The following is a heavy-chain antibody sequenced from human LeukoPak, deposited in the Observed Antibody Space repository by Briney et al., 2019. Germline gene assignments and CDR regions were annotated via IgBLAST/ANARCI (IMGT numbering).Heavy chain of an antibody. V-gene: IGHV3-7*01. CDR2: IKQDGSEK. CDR1: GFTFSSYW. J-gene: IGHJ4*02. Sequence: GGSLRLSCAASGFTFSSYWMSWVRQAPGKGLEWVANIKQDGSEKNCVDSVKGRFTISRDDAKNSLYLQMNSLRAEDTAVYYCVRVGGSSHADYWGQGTLVTVSS. D-gene: IGHD3-16*01. CDR3: VRVGGSSHADY.